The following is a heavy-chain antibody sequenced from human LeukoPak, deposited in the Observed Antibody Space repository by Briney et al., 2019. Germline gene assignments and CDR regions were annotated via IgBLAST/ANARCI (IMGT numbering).Heavy chain of an antibody. CDR1: GGSFSGYY. V-gene: IGHV4-34*01. CDR2: INESGST. D-gene: IGHD4-17*01. CDR3: AREDYGDYYRLFDY. J-gene: IGHJ4*02. Sequence: SSETLSHTCAVYGGSFSGYYWSWIRQPPGKGLEWIGEINESGSTNYNPSLKSRVTISVDTSKNQLSLKLSSVTAADTAVYYCAREDYGDYYRLFDYWGQGTLVIVSS.